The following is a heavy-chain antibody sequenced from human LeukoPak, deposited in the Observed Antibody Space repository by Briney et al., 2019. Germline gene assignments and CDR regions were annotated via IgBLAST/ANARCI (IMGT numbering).Heavy chain of an antibody. D-gene: IGHD1-26*01. CDR3: ARDRRSGSYSQGY. J-gene: IGHJ4*02. CDR2: IIPIFGTA. Sequence: SVKVSCKASGGTFSSYAISWVRQAPGQGLEWMGGIIPIFGTANYAQKFQGRVTITADESTSTAYMELSSLRSEDTAVYYCARDRRSGSYSQGYWGQGTLVTVSS. V-gene: IGHV1-69*13. CDR1: GGTFSSYA.